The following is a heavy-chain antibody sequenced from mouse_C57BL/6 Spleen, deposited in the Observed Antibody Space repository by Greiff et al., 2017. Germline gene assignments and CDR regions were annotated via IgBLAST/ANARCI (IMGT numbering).Heavy chain of an antibody. Sequence: QVQLQQPGAELVKPGASVKMSCKASCYTFTSYSITWVKQRPGQGLEWIGAIYPGSGSTKYNEKFKSKATLTVDTSSSTVYLQLSSLTSEDSAVYYCARREGNYDYAWFAYWGHRTLVTVAA. D-gene: IGHD2-4*01. J-gene: IGHJ3*01. CDR2: IYPGSGST. CDR1: CYTFTSYS. V-gene: IGHV1-55*01. CDR3: ARREGNYDYAWFAY.